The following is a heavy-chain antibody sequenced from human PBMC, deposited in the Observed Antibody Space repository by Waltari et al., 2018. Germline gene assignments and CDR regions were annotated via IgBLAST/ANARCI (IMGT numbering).Heavy chain of an antibody. CDR1: GLTFSRFW. CDR2: INEDGSEK. Sequence: EVQLVESGGGLVQPGGSLRLTCAASGLTFSRFWMTWVRQAPGKGLEWVANINEDGSEKHYVDSVKGRFTISRDNAKNSLFLQMNSLRADDMAVYYCASGGHVDYCGQGTLVTVSS. J-gene: IGHJ4*02. CDR3: ASGGHVDY. V-gene: IGHV3-7*01.